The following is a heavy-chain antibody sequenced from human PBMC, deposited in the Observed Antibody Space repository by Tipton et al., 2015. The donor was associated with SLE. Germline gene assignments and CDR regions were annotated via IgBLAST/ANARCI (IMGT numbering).Heavy chain of an antibody. CDR1: GGAISRSSYY. D-gene: IGHD3-22*01. V-gene: IGHV4-39*01. J-gene: IGHJ4*02. CDR3: ATYYYDTSGFDY. CDR2: IYYSGTT. Sequence: TLSLTCTVSGGAISRSSYYWGWIRQPPGKGLEWIGSIYYSGTTYYSPSLKSRVTISVDTSNNQFSLKLSSVTAADTAVYYCATYYYDTSGFDYWGQGTLVTGSS.